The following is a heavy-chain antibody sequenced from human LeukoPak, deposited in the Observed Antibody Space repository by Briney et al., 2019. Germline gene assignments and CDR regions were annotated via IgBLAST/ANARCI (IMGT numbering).Heavy chain of an antibody. D-gene: IGHD4-11*01. CDR2: ISYDGSNK. CDR1: GFTFSSYS. CDR3: ARDLEDYSNYGGYYYYGMDV. Sequence: GGSLRLSCAASGFTFSSYSMNWVRQAPGKGLEWVAVISYDGSNKYYADSVKGRFTISRDNSKNTLYLQMNSLRAEDTAVYYCARDLEDYSNYGGYYYYGMDVWGQGTTVTVSS. V-gene: IGHV3-30*03. J-gene: IGHJ6*02.